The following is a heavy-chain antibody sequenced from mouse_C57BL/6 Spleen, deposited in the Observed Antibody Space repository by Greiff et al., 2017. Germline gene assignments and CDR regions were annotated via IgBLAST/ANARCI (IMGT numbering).Heavy chain of an antibody. V-gene: IGHV7-4*01. CDR2: IRNKANGYTT. CDR3: VKAGAHWYFDV. CDR1: GFTFTDYY. Sequence: EVKVVESGGGLVQPGASLRLSCAASGFTFTDYYMSWVRQPPGKAPAWLALIRNKANGYTTEYTASVKGRFTISRDNSQNILYLQMNTLRAEDSATYYCVKAGAHWYFDVWGTGTTVTVSS. J-gene: IGHJ1*03.